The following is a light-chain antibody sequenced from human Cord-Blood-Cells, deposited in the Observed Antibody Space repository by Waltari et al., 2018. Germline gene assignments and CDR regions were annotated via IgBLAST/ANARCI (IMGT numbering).Light chain of an antibody. V-gene: IGKV3-20*01. CDR1: QSVSSSY. J-gene: IGKJ2*01. CDR3: QQYSSSPLYT. CDR2: GAS. Sequence: EIVLTQSPGTLSLSPGERATLSCRASQSVSSSYLSWYQQKPGQAPRLLIYGASSRATGIPDWFSGSGSATDFTLTISRLWHEVFAVYYCQQYSSSPLYTFGQGTKLEIK.